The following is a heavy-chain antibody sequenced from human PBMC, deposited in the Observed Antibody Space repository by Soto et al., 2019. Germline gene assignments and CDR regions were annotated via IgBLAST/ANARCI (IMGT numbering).Heavy chain of an antibody. J-gene: IGHJ6*02. CDR3: ARDLWGYCGTDCYPLDV. CDR2: MYNTGST. D-gene: IGHD2-21*02. CDR1: GGSISRYY. Sequence: TSETLSLTCTVSGGSISRYYWSWIRQPPGKGLEWIGYMYNTGSTVYNPPFKSRVTISVDTSKNRFSLKLNSVTAADTAVYYCARDLWGYCGTDCYPLDVWGQGTTVTVSS. V-gene: IGHV4-59*01.